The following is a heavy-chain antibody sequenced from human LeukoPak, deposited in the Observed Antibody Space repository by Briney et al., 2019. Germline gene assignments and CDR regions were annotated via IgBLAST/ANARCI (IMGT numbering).Heavy chain of an antibody. J-gene: IGHJ4*02. CDR3: TRDSYSGYDRSLGY. CDR1: GYTFTIYY. D-gene: IGHD5-12*01. Sequence: ASVKVSCKASGYTFTIYYIHWVRQAPGQGLEWMGIINPSGGSTSYAQKFRGRVTMTRDTSTSTVYMELSSLRSEDTAMYYCTRDSYSGYDRSLGYWGQGTLVTVSS. CDR2: INPSGGST. V-gene: IGHV1-46*03.